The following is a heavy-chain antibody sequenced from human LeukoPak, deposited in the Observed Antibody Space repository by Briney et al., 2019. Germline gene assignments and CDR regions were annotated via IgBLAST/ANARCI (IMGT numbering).Heavy chain of an antibody. V-gene: IGHV3-9*01. Sequence: GRSLRLSCAASGFTFDDYAMHWVRQAPGKGLEWVSGISWNSGSIGYADSVKGRFTISRDNAKNSLYLQMNSLRAEDTALYYCAKVEYYYDSSGSAEYFQHWGQGTLVTVSS. CDR3: AKVEYYYDSSGSAEYFQH. D-gene: IGHD3-22*01. CDR2: ISWNSGSI. CDR1: GFTFDDYA. J-gene: IGHJ1*01.